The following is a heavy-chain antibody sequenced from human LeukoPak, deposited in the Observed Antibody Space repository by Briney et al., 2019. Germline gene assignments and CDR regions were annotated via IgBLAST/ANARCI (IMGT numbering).Heavy chain of an antibody. V-gene: IGHV1-46*01. CDR2: INPSGGST. CDR1: GYTFTSYY. CDR3: ARRMGGSRAFDI. J-gene: IGHJ3*02. D-gene: IGHD3-10*01. Sequence: GASVKVSCKASGYTFTSYYIQWVRQAPGQGLEWMGIINPSGGSTRNAQKFQGRVTITADESTSTAYMELSSLRSEDTAVYYCARRMGGSRAFDIWGQGTMVTVSS.